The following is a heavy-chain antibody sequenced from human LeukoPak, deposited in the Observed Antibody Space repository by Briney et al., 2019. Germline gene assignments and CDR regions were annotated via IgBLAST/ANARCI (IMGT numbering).Heavy chain of an antibody. Sequence: GASVKVSCKASGYTFTSYAMNWVRQAPGQGLEWMGWINPNSGGTNYAQKFQGRVTMTRDTSISTVYMELSRLRSDDTAVYYCAKDRAVATIGGIDYWGQGTLVTVSS. V-gene: IGHV1-2*02. CDR2: INPNSGGT. CDR3: AKDRAVATIGGIDY. J-gene: IGHJ4*02. CDR1: GYTFTSYA. D-gene: IGHD5-12*01.